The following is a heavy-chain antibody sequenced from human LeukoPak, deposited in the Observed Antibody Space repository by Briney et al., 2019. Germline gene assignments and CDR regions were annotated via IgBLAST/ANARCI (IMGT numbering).Heavy chain of an antibody. CDR1: GYTFTSYG. CDR3: AGDSSGYLGQGYFDY. Sequence: ASVKVSCKASGYTFTSYGISWVRQAPGQGLEWMGWISAYNGNTNYAQKLQGRVTMTTDTSTSTAYMELRSLRSDDTAVYYCAGDSSGYLGQGYFDYWGQGTLVTVSS. D-gene: IGHD3-22*01. V-gene: IGHV1-18*01. J-gene: IGHJ4*02. CDR2: ISAYNGNT.